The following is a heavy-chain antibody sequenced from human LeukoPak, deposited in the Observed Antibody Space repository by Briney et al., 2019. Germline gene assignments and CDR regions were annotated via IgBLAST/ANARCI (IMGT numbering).Heavy chain of an antibody. CDR2: ISAYNGNT. J-gene: IGHJ5*02. CDR1: GYTFTSYG. D-gene: IGHD3-10*01. CDR3: ARAQYYYGSGSYSPLGS. Sequence: ASVKVSCKASGYTFTSYGISWVRQAPGQGLEWMGWISAYNGNTNYAQKLQGRVAMTTDTSTSTAYIELRRLRSDNTAVYYCARAQYYYGSGSYSPLGSSGPGTLVTVSS. V-gene: IGHV1-18*01.